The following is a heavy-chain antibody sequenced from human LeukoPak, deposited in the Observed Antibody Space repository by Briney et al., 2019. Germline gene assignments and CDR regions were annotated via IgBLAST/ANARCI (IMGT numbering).Heavy chain of an antibody. CDR1: GGTFSSYA. V-gene: IGHV1-2*02. CDR3: ARSGGYRYCSSTSCLLLCC. J-gene: IGHJ4*02. CDR2: INPNSGGT. D-gene: IGHD2-2*01. Sequence: GASVKVSCKASGGTFSSYAINWVRQAPGQGLEWMGWINPNSGGTNYAQKFQGRVTMTRDTSISTAYMELSRLRSDDTAVYYCARSGGYRYCSSTSCLLLCCWGQGTLVTVSS.